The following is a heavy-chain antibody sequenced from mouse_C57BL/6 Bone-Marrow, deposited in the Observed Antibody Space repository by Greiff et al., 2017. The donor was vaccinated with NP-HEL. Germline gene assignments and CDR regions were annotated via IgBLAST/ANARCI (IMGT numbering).Heavy chain of an antibody. CDR1: GFTFSDYG. CDR3: ARKGIYYPYWYFDV. J-gene: IGHJ1*03. D-gene: IGHD2-1*01. Sequence: DVHLVESGGGLVQPGGSLKLSCAASGFTFSDYGMAWVRQAPRKGPEWVAFISNLAYSIYYADTVTGRFTISRENAKNTLYLEMSSLRSEDTAMYYCARKGIYYPYWYFDVWGTGTTVTVSS. CDR2: ISNLAYSI. V-gene: IGHV5-15*01.